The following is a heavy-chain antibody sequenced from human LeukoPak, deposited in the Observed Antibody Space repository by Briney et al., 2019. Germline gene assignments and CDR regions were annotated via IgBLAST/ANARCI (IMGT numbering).Heavy chain of an antibody. J-gene: IGHJ6*03. CDR1: GYTFTSYY. D-gene: IGHD3-10*01. CDR2: INPSGGST. Sequence: ASVKVSCKAYGYTFTSYYMHWVRQAPGQGLEWMGIINPSGGSTSYAQKLQGRVTMTRDMSTSTVYMELSSLRSEDTAVYYCATLAESGYYGSGSYYNYYYMDVWGKGTTVTVSS. CDR3: ATLAESGYYGSGSYYNYYYMDV. V-gene: IGHV1-46*01.